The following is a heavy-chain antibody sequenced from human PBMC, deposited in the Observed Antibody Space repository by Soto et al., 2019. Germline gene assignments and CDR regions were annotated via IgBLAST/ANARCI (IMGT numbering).Heavy chain of an antibody. Sequence: SETLSLTCTVSGGPISSGDYYWSWIRQPPGKGLEWIGYIYYSGSTYYNPYLKSRVTISVDTSKNQFSLKLRSVTAADTAGYYCARAVAGHYIGFFDYWGQGNLVTVSS. V-gene: IGHV4-30-4*01. CDR3: ARAVAGHYIGFFDY. CDR1: GGPISSGDYY. CDR2: IYYSGST. D-gene: IGHD3-10*01. J-gene: IGHJ4*02.